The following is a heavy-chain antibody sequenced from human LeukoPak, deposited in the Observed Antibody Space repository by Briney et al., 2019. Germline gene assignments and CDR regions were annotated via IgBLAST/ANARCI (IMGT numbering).Heavy chain of an antibody. Sequence: GGSLRLSCAASGFTFSNAWMSWVRQAPGKGLEWVGRIKSKTDGGTTDYAAPVKGRFTISRDDSKNTLYLQMNSLKTEDTAMYYCTTHTGYCSSTSCSNYYYYYMDVWGKGTTVTVSS. CDR1: GFTFSNAW. CDR3: TTHTGYCSSTSCSNYYYYYMDV. V-gene: IGHV3-15*01. CDR2: IKSKTDGGTT. D-gene: IGHD2-2*01. J-gene: IGHJ6*03.